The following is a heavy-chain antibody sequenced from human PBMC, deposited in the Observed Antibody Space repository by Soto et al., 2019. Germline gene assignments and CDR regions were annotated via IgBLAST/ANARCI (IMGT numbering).Heavy chain of an antibody. V-gene: IGHV1-69*12. CDR1: GGTFSKYA. J-gene: IGHJ2*01. CDR3: VQKLGLAVAGPGRFDL. CDR2: ITPFCGTA. Sequence: QVQLVQSGAEVKKPGSSVKVSCNASGGTFSKYAISWVRQAPGQGLEWMGGITPFCGTANYAQKFQGRVTINADESMNTAYMELSRLRSEGRAVYYCVQKLGLAVAGPGRFDLWGRGTLVTVSS. D-gene: IGHD6-19*01.